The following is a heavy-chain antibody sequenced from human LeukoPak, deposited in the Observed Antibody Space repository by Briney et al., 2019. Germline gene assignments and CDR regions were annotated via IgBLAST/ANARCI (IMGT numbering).Heavy chain of an antibody. CDR2: IYSGGST. Sequence: GGSLRLSCAASGFTVSSNYMSWVRQAPGKGLEWVSVIYSGGSTYYADSVKGRFTISRDNSKNTLYLQMNSLRAEDTAVYYCARDDSSSWYSHYYYGMDVWGQGTTVTVSS. CDR3: ARDDSSSWYSHYYYGMDV. D-gene: IGHD6-13*01. CDR1: GFTVSSNY. V-gene: IGHV3-66*01. J-gene: IGHJ6*02.